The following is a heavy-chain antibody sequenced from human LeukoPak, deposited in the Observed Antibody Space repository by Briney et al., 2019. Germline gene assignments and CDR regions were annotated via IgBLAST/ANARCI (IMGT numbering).Heavy chain of an antibody. J-gene: IGHJ4*02. CDR3: ARHPIRPRIVVVITRYYFDY. CDR1: GGSISNKY. Sequence: SETLSLTCTVSGGSISNKYWSWIRQPPGKGLEWIGYIYYSGSTNYNPSLKSRVTILVDTSKNQFSLKLSSVTAADTAVYYCARHPIRPRIVVVITRYYFDYWGQGTLVTVSS. V-gene: IGHV4-59*08. CDR2: IYYSGST. D-gene: IGHD3-22*01.